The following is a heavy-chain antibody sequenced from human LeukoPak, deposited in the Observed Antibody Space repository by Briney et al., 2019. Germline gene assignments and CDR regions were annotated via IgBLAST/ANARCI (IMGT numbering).Heavy chain of an antibody. CDR3: ARAGPTTAVDAFDV. Sequence: KASETLSLTCAVSGYSISSSNWWGWIRQPPGKGLERIGYIYYSGSTYYNPSLESRVTMSLDTSKNQISLNLSSVTAVDTAVYYCARAGPTTAVDAFDVWGLGTKVTVSS. J-gene: IGHJ3*01. D-gene: IGHD1-26*01. V-gene: IGHV4-28*03. CDR2: IYYSGST. CDR1: GYSISSSNW.